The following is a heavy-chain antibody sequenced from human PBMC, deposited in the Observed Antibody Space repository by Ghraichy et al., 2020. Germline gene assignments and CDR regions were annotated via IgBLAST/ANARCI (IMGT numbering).Heavy chain of an antibody. J-gene: IGHJ4*02. CDR1: GGSISSGGYS. V-gene: IGHV4-30-2*01. Sequence: SQTLSLTCAVSGGSISSGGYSWSWIRQPPGKGLEWIGYIYHSGSTYYNPSLKSRVTISVDRSKNQFSLKLSSVTAADTAVYYCARGRGSSWTDYFDYWGQGTLVTVSS. D-gene: IGHD6-13*01. CDR2: IYHSGST. CDR3: ARGRGSSWTDYFDY.